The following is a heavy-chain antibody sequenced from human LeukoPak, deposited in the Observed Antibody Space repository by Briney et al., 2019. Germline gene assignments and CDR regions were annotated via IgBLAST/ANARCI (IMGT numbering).Heavy chain of an antibody. V-gene: IGHV3-66*02. Sequence: GGSLRLSCAASGFTASSTYMSWVRQAPGKGLEWVSVLYSGGTTYYADSVKGRFTISRDNSKNTLYLQMNSLRAEDTAVYYCARDSNYDYWGQGTLVTVSS. J-gene: IGHJ4*02. D-gene: IGHD6-13*01. CDR3: ARDSNYDY. CDR1: GFTASSTY. CDR2: LYSGGTT.